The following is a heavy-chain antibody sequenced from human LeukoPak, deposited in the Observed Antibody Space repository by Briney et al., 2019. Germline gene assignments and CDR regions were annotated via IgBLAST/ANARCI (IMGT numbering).Heavy chain of an antibody. V-gene: IGHV4-59*12. D-gene: IGHD1-26*01. CDR3: ARDEKGGHSGSYTAEYFQH. CDR2: IYCSGST. CDR1: GGSISSYY. Sequence: PSETLSLTCTVSGGSISSYYWSWIRQPPGKGLEWIGYIYCSGSTNYNPSLKSRVTISVDTSKNQFSLKLSSVTAADTAVYYCARDEKGGHSGSYTAEYFQHWGQGTLVTVSS. J-gene: IGHJ1*01.